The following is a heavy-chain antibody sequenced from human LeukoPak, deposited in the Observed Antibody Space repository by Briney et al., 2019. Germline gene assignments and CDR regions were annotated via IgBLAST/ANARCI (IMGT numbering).Heavy chain of an antibody. CDR3: ARTPSGSFRPNYFDY. CDR1: GGSISSYY. Sequence: SETLSLTCTVSGGSISSYYWSWIRQPPGKGLEWIGYIYYSGSTNYNPSLKSRATMSVDTSKNQFSLKLSSVTAADTAVYYCARTPSGSFRPNYFDYWGQGTLVTVSS. D-gene: IGHD1-26*01. CDR2: IYYSGST. J-gene: IGHJ4*02. V-gene: IGHV4-59*12.